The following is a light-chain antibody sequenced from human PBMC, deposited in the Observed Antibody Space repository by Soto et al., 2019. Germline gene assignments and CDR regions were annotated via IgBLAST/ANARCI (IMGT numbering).Light chain of an antibody. CDR3: QQSYSAPLT. CDR1: QYINTY. V-gene: IGKV1-39*01. Sequence: DIEVTLNHTTLSASVGDRVTIACRASQYINTYLNWYQQKPGKAPKLLIYAASSLQSGVPSRFSGSGSGTDFTLIITSLQPEDFATYSCQQSYSAPLTFGGGSKADIK. CDR2: AAS. J-gene: IGKJ4*01.